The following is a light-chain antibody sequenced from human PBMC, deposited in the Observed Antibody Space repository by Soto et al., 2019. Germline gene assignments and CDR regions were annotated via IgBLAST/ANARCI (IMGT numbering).Light chain of an antibody. CDR2: DDY. Sequence: SYELTQAPSGSVAPGQPARITCGGDNFGDKSVHWYQQKPGQAPVMVVYDDYDRPSGIPERFSGSKSGNTATLTISGVEAGDEGDYFCQVWDSSADRVAVFVGGTKLTVL. CDR3: QVWDSSADRVAV. CDR1: NFGDKS. V-gene: IGLV3-21*02. J-gene: IGLJ2*01.